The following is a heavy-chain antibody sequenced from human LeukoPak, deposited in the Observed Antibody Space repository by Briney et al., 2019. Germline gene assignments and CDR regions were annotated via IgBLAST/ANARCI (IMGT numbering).Heavy chain of an antibody. V-gene: IGHV3-33*01. J-gene: IGHJ2*01. CDR2: IWYDGSNK. CDR3: ARPVEEQWLVPNWYFDL. Sequence: GRSLRLSCAASGFTFSSYGMHWVRQAPGKGLEWVAVIWYDGSNKYNADSVKGRFTISRDNSKNTLYLQMNSLRAEDTAVYYCARPVEEQWLVPNWYFDLWGRGTLVTVSS. D-gene: IGHD6-19*01. CDR1: GFTFSSYG.